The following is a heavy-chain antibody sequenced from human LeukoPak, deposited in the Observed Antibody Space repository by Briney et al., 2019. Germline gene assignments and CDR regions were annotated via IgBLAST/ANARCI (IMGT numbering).Heavy chain of an antibody. V-gene: IGHV5-51*01. CDR2: IYPGDSDT. CDR3: ARLAQKISSSSSDY. Sequence: GESLKISCKGSGYSFTSYWIGWVRQMPGKGLEWMGIIYPGDSDTRYSPSFQGQVAISADKSISAAYLQWSSLKASDTAMYYCARLAQKISSSSSDYWGQGTLVTVSS. CDR1: GYSFTSYW. D-gene: IGHD6-6*01. J-gene: IGHJ4*02.